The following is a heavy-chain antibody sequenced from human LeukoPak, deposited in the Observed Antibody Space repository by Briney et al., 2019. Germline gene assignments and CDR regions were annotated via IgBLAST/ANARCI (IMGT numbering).Heavy chain of an antibody. CDR2: ISSSSSTI. V-gene: IGHV3-48*04. CDR3: ARGRVSPDV. Sequence: TGGSLRLSCAASGFTFSSYSMNWVRQAPGKGLEWVSYISSSSSTIYYADSVKGRFTISRDNAKNSLHLQMNSLRGEDTAAYYCARGRVSPDVWGKGTTVTVSS. CDR1: GFTFSSYS. J-gene: IGHJ6*04.